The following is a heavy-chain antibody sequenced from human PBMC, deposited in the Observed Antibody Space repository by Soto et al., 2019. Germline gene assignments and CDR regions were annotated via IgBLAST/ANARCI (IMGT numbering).Heavy chain of an antibody. CDR1: GYTFTDYD. CDR3: ARNLYNTGSFDH. D-gene: IGHD3-10*01. CDR2: MTPNSGNT. V-gene: IGHV1-8*02. J-gene: IGHJ4*02. Sequence: QVQLVQSGAEVKKPGGSVKVSCKASGYTFTDYDINWVRQATGQGLEWMGWMTPNSGNTGYAQKFQGRVTMTRDTSRSTAYMELNSLTSEDTAVYYCARNLYNTGSFDHWGQGTLVTVSS.